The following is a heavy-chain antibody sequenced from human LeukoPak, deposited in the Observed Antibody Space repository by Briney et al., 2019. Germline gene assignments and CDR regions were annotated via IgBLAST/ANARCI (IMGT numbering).Heavy chain of an antibody. CDR3: ARDLSFSYYDTYNWFDP. D-gene: IGHD3-22*01. J-gene: IGHJ5*02. V-gene: IGHV1-69*04. CDR2: IIPILGIA. Sequence: ASVKVSCKASGGTFSSYAISWVRQAPGQGLEWMGRIIPILGIANYARKFQGRVTITADKSTSTAYMELSSLRSEDTAVYYCARDLSFSYYDTYNWFDPWGQGTLVTVSS. CDR1: GGTFSSYA.